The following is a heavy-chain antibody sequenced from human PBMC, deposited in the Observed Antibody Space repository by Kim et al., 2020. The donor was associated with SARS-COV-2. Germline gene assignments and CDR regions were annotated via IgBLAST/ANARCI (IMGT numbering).Heavy chain of an antibody. J-gene: IGHJ3*02. V-gene: IGHV3-9*01. CDR2: ISWNSGSI. Sequence: GGSLRLSCAASGFTFDDYAMHWVRQAPGKGLEWVSGISWNSGSIGYADSVKGRFTISRDNAKNSLYLQMNSLRAEDTALYYCAKDRRPLYQAPGYSSSRRADAFDICGQGTMVTVSS. D-gene: IGHD6-13*01. CDR1: GFTFDDYA. CDR3: AKDRRPLYQAPGYSSSRRADAFDI.